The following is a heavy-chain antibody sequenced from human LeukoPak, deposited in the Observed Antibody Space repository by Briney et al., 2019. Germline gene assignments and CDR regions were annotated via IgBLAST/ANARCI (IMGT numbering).Heavy chain of an antibody. Sequence: SETLSLTCTVSGGSISSSSYYWGWIRQPPGKGLEWIGSIYYSGSTYYNPSLKSRVTISVDTSKNQFSLKLSSVTAADTAVYYCARRRALGGSYLPNDYWGQGTLVTVSS. CDR1: GGSISSSSYY. D-gene: IGHD1-26*01. J-gene: IGHJ4*02. CDR3: ARRRALGGSYLPNDY. V-gene: IGHV4-39*01. CDR2: IYYSGST.